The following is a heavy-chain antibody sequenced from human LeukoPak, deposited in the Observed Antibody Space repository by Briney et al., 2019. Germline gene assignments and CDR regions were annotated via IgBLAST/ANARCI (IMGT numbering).Heavy chain of an antibody. CDR3: ARDHHRRLYDSQARDTFDI. CDR1: GFTFSDYN. D-gene: IGHD3-22*01. Sequence: GGSLRLSCAASGFTFSDYNMRWIRQAPGKGLEWVSYISSSSTIYYADSVKGRFTISRDNAENSLYLQMNSLRAEDTAVYYCARDHHRRLYDSQARDTFDIWGQGTMVTVSS. J-gene: IGHJ3*02. CDR2: ISSSSTI. V-gene: IGHV3-69-1*01.